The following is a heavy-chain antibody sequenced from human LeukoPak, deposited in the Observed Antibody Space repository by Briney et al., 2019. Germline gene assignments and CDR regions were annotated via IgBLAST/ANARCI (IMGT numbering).Heavy chain of an antibody. D-gene: IGHD4-17*01. J-gene: IGHJ5*02. CDR3: ARAHDYGDYKKWFDP. CDR2: IYFSGST. CDR1: GGSIRSDH. V-gene: IGHV4-59*01. Sequence: SETLPLTCTVSGGSIRSDHWSWIRQPPGKGLEFIGYIYFSGSTSYNPSLKSRVTISVDSSKTQFSLTLRSVTAADTAVYYCARAHDYGDYKKWFDPWGQGTLVTVSS.